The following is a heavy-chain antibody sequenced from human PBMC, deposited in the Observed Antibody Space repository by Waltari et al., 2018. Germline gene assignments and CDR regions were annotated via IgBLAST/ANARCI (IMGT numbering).Heavy chain of an antibody. J-gene: IGHJ3*02. V-gene: IGHV3-23*01. CDR1: GFTFGNFA. D-gene: IGHD1-1*01. Sequence: EVELWQSGGGSVPPGGSLRLSCTTYGFTFGNFAMTWVRQAPGKGMEWVSAISYSGRTKYYADSVKGRFTISRDNSKNTLFLQMNSLRIEDTALYYCVRDQQHQILGDAFDIWGQGTMVSVSP. CDR3: VRDQQHQILGDAFDI. CDR2: ISYSGRTK.